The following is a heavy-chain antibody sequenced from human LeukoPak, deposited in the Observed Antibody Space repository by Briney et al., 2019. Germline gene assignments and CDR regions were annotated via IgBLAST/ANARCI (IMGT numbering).Heavy chain of an antibody. D-gene: IGHD6-13*01. Sequence: SVKVSCKASGGTFSSYAISWVRQAPGQGLEWMGGIIPIVGTTNYAQKFQGRVTITADESTSTAYMELSSLRSEDTAVYYCARAPPDGAAAGNHDYWGQGTLVTVSS. J-gene: IGHJ4*02. V-gene: IGHV1-69*13. CDR2: IIPIVGTT. CDR3: ARAPPDGAAAGNHDY. CDR1: GGTFSSYA.